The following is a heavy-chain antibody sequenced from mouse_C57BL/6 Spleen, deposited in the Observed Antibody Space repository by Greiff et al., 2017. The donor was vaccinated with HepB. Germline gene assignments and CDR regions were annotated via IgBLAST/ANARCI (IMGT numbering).Heavy chain of an antibody. CDR1: GFTFSDYY. CDR2: INYDGSST. Sequence: EVMLVESEGGLVQPGSSMKLSCTASGFTFSDYYMAWVRQVPEKGLEWVANINYDGSSTYYLDSLKSRFIISRDNAKNILYLQMSSLKSEDTATYYCARGGVLLRSGAMDYWGQGTSVTVSS. V-gene: IGHV5-16*01. J-gene: IGHJ4*01. D-gene: IGHD1-1*01. CDR3: ARGGVLLRSGAMDY.